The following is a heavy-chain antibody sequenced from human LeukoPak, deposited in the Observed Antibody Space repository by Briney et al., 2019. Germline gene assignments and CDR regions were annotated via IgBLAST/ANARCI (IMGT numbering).Heavy chain of an antibody. CDR2: ISYDGSNK. CDR3: ARGRGSSRYYFDY. J-gene: IGHJ4*02. CDR1: GFTFSSYA. D-gene: IGHD1-26*01. V-gene: IGHV3-30*04. Sequence: GGSLRLSCAASGFTFSSYAMHWVRQAPGKGLEWVAVISYDGSNKYYADSVKGRFTVSRDNSKNTLYLQMSSLRADDTAVYYCARGRGSSRYYFDYWGRGTLVTVAS.